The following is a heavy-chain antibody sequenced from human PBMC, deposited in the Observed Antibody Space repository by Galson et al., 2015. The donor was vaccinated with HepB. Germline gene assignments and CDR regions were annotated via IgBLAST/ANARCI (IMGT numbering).Heavy chain of an antibody. CDR3: ARKAAGLNFDY. CDR1: GGSFSGYY. CDR2: INHSGST. V-gene: IGHV4-34*01. J-gene: IGHJ4*02. D-gene: IGHD6-13*01. Sequence: ETLSLTCAVYGGSFSGYYWSWIRQPPGKGLEWIGEINHSGSTNYNPSLKSRVTISVDTSKNQFSLKLSSVTAADTAVYYCARKAAGLNFDYWGQGTLVTVSS.